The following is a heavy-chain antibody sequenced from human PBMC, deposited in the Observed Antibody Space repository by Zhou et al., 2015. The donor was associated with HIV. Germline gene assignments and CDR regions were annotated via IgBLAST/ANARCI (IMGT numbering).Heavy chain of an antibody. Sequence: QVQLVQSGAEVKKPGSSVKVSCKASGGTFSSYAISWVRQAPGQGLEWMGGIIPIFGTANYAQKFQGRVTITADESTSTAYMELSSLRSEDTAVYYCARPNVRYSGYDQSYYYYYMDVWGKGTTVTVSS. D-gene: IGHD5-12*01. CDR3: ARPNVRYSGYDQSYYYYYMDV. V-gene: IGHV1-69*01. CDR1: GGTFSSYA. J-gene: IGHJ6*03. CDR2: IIPIFGTA.